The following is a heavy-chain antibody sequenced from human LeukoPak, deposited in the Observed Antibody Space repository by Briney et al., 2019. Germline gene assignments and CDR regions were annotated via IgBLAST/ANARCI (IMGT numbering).Heavy chain of an antibody. CDR3: VTNFDSSGYFGY. CDR2: VNTNTGNP. Sequence: ASVKVSCKASGYTFTRDTINWVRQAPGQGLEWMGWVNTNTGNPTYAQGFTGRFVFSSDTSVSTAYLQIGSLKAEDTAVYYCVTNFDSSGYFGYWGQGTLVTVSS. D-gene: IGHD3-22*01. J-gene: IGHJ4*02. CDR1: GYTFTRDT. V-gene: IGHV7-4-1*01.